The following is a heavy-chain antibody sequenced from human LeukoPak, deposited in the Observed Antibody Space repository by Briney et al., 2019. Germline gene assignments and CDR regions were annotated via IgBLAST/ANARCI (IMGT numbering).Heavy chain of an antibody. Sequence: GGSLRLSCVASGFTFSSYAMNWVRQAPGKGLEWVSVISASGGGTYYADSVKGRFTISRDNSKNTLYLQMNSLRAEDAAVYYCAKGLERWLQLLDYWGQGTLVTVSS. CDR2: ISASGGGT. D-gene: IGHD5-24*01. CDR3: AKGLERWLQLLDY. CDR1: GFTFSSYA. J-gene: IGHJ4*02. V-gene: IGHV3-23*01.